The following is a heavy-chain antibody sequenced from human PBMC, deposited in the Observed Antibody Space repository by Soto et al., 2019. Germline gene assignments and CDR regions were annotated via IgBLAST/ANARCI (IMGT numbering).Heavy chain of an antibody. CDR2: ISYDGSNK. CDR1: GFTFSSYG. V-gene: IGHV3-30*18. D-gene: IGHD3-10*01. J-gene: IGHJ4*02. CDR3: AKDSSGGDY. Sequence: GGSLRLSCAASGFTFSSYGMHWVRQAPGKGLEWVAVISYDGSNKYYADSVKGRFTISRDNPKNTLYLQMNSLRAEDTAVYYCAKDSSGGDYWGQGTLVTVSS.